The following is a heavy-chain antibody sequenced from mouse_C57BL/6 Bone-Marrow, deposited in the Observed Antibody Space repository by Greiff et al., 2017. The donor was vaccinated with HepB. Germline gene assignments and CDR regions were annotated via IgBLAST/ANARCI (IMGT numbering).Heavy chain of an antibody. CDR1: GFSFTSYG. CDR2: IWCDGGT. J-gene: IGHJ1*03. Sequence: VKLQESGPGLVAPSQSLSITCTVSGFSFTSYGVSWVRQPPGKGLEWLGVIWCDGGTNYHSALISRLSISKDNSKGQVFLNLNSLQTDDTATYYCAKPIYYGNFYWYFDVWGTGTTVTVSS. CDR3: AKPIYYGNFYWYFDV. V-gene: IGHV2-3*01. D-gene: IGHD2-1*01.